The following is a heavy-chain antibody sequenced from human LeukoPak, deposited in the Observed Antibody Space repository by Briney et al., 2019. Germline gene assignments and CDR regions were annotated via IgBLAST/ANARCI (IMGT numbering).Heavy chain of an antibody. CDR2: INPNSGGT. D-gene: IGHD3-10*01. V-gene: IGHV1-2*02. J-gene: IGHJ6*02. CDR1: GYTFTGYY. Sequence: GASVKVSCKASGYTFTGYYMHWVRQAPGQGLEWMGWINPNSGGTNYAQKFQGRVTMTRDTSISTAYMEPSRLRSDDTAVYYCARDGSPLWFGELPTGFHYHYYGMDVWGQGTTVTVSS. CDR3: ARDGSPLWFGELPTGFHYHYYGMDV.